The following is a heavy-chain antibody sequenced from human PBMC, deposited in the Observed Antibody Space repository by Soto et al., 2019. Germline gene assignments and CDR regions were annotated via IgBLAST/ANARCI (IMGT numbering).Heavy chain of an antibody. Sequence: XSVKVSCKASGYTLTSYAMHWGRQAPGQRLEWMGWINTCNGNTKYSQKFQCRVTITRDTSSSTAYMELSSLRSEDTAVYYCARDKSRAVATISSPVYCGQRTLVTVS. CDR2: INTCNGNT. CDR3: ARDKSRAVATISSPVY. J-gene: IGHJ4*02. CDR1: GYTLTSYA. D-gene: IGHD5-12*01. V-gene: IGHV1-3*04.